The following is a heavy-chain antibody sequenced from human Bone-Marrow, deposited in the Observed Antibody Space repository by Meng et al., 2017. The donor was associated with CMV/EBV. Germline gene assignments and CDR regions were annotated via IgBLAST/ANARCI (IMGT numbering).Heavy chain of an antibody. CDR2: ISYDGSNK. CDR3: ARDMAVADY. CDR1: GFTFSSYS. Sequence: GESLKISCAASGFTFSSYSMNWVRQAPGKGLEWVAVISYDGSNKYYADSVKGRFTISRDNSKNTLYLQMNSLRAEDTAVYYCARDMAVADYWGQGTLVTVSS. J-gene: IGHJ4*02. V-gene: IGHV3-30*03. D-gene: IGHD6-19*01.